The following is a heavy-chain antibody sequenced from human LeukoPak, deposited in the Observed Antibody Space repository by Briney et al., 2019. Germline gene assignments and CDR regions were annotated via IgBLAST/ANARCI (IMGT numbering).Heavy chain of an antibody. CDR2: IKSKTDGGTT. D-gene: IGHD3-3*01. J-gene: IGHJ6*03. V-gene: IGHV3-15*01. CDR1: GFTFSNAW. Sequence: GGSLRLSCAASGFTFSNAWMSWVRQAPGKGLEWVGRIKSKTDGGTTDYAAPVKGRFTISRDDSKNTLYLQMNSLKTEDTAVYYCTTVDDFWSGYYIYYMDVWGKGTTVAVSS. CDR3: TTVDDFWSGYYIYYMDV.